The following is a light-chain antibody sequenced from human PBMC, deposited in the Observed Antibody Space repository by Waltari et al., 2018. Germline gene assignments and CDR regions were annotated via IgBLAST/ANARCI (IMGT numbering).Light chain of an antibody. CDR3: QSYYGTDWV. CDR1: SGSIASNY. CDR2: ENN. J-gene: IGLJ3*02. Sequence: NFMLTQPHSVSESPGKTVTISCTRSSGSIASNYVQWYQQRPGSAPTTVIYENNQRPSGVSDRFSGSIDSSSNSAPLTISGLKAEDEADYYCQSYYGTDWVFGGGTKLIVL. V-gene: IGLV6-57*04.